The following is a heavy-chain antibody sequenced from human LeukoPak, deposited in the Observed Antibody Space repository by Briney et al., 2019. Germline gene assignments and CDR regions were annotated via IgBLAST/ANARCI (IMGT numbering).Heavy chain of an antibody. CDR3: ARAWGSSRIWYFDL. J-gene: IGHJ2*01. D-gene: IGHD7-27*01. V-gene: IGHV4-61*05. Sequence: SETLSLTCTVSGGSISSSSYYWGWIRQPPGKGLEWIGYIYYSGSTNYNPSLKSRVTISVDTSKNQFSLKLSSVTAADTAVYYCARAWGSSRIWYFDLWGRGTLVTVSS. CDR1: GGSISSSSYY. CDR2: IYYSGST.